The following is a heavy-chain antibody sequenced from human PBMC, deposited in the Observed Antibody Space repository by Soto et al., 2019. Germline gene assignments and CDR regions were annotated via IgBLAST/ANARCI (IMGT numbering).Heavy chain of an antibody. V-gene: IGHV3-15*01. CDR3: TTTLLWFGELEVCDY. CDR2: IKSKTDGGTT. Sequence: PGGSLRLSCAASGFTFSNAWMSWVRQAPGKGLEWVGRIKSKTDGGTTDYAAPVKGRFTISRDDSKNTLYLQMNSLKTEDTAVYYCTTTLLWFGELEVCDYWGQGTLVTVSS. CDR1: GFTFSNAW. D-gene: IGHD3-10*01. J-gene: IGHJ4*02.